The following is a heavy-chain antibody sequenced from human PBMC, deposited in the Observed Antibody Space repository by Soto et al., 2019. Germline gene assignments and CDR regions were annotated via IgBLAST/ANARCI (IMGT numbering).Heavy chain of an antibody. V-gene: IGHV3-33*01. D-gene: IGHD4-17*01. Sequence: QVQLVESGGGVVQPGRSLRLSCAASGFTFSSYGMHWVRQAPAKGLEWVAVIWYDGSNKYYADSVKGRFTISRDNSKNTLYLQMNSLRAEDTAVYYCARDGDGDPRYWGQGTLVTVSS. CDR2: IWYDGSNK. J-gene: IGHJ4*02. CDR3: ARDGDGDPRY. CDR1: GFTFSSYG.